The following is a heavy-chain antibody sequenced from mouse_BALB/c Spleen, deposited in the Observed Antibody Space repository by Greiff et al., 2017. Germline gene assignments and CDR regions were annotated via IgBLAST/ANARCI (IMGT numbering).Heavy chain of an antibody. CDR2: IWAGGST. J-gene: IGHJ2*01. Sequence: QVQLQQSGPGLVAPSQSLSITCTVSGFSLTSYGVHWVRQPPGKGLEWLGVIWAGGSTNYNSALMSRLSISKDNSKSQVFLKMNSLQTDDTAMYYCAREGPDYYGSISLAYWGQGTTLTVSS. V-gene: IGHV2-9*02. CDR1: GFSLTSYG. D-gene: IGHD1-1*01. CDR3: AREGPDYYGSISLAY.